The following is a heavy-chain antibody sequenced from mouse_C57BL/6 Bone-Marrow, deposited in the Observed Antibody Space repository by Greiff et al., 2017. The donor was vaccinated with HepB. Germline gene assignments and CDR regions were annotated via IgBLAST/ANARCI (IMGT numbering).Heavy chain of an antibody. CDR2: IRLKSDNYAT. J-gene: IGHJ3*01. V-gene: IGHV6-3*01. CDR1: GFTFSNYW. D-gene: IGHD1-1*01. Sequence: DVKLVESGGGLVQPGGSMKLSCVASGFTFSNYWMNWVRQSPEKGLEWVAQIRLKSDNYATHYAESVKGRFTISRDDSKSSVYLQMNNLRAEDTGIYYCTEGGTTGGAYWGQGTLVTVSA. CDR3: TEGGTTGGAY.